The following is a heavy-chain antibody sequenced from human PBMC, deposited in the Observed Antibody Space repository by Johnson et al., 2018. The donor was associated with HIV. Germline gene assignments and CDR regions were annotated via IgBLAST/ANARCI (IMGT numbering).Heavy chain of an antibody. V-gene: IGHV3-7*05. Sequence: VQLVESGGGLVQPGGSLRLSCAASGFTFGTYWMSWVRQAPGKGLEWVTNIKEDGSEKYYVDSVRGRFTISRDNAKNSLYLQMDSLGAEDTAWYYCARGGLGYQNIHDPFDIWGQGTMVTVSS. D-gene: IGHD3-16*02. CDR2: IKEDGSEK. J-gene: IGHJ3*02. CDR3: ARGGLGYQNIHDPFDI. CDR1: GFTFGTYW.